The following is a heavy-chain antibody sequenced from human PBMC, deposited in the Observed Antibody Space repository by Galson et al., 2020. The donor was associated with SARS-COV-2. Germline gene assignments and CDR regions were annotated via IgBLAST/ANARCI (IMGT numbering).Heavy chain of an antibody. CDR1: GFTFSDYY. CDR2: ISSSSSYT. Sequence: GESLKISCAASGFTFSDYYMSWIRQAPGKGLEWVSYISSSSSYTNYADSVKGRFTISRDNAKNSLYLQMNSLRAEDTAVYYCARAMMMYSSSWYSNREHYFDYWGQGTLVTVSS. D-gene: IGHD6-13*01. J-gene: IGHJ4*02. V-gene: IGHV3-11*06. CDR3: ARAMMMYSSSWYSNREHYFDY.